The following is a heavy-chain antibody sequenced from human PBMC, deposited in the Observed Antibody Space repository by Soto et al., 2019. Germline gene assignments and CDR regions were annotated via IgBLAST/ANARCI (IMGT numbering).Heavy chain of an antibody. CDR2: ISSSSSTI. V-gene: IGHV3-48*01. Sequence: GGSLRLSCAASGFTFSSYSMNWVRQAPGKGLEWVSYISSSSSTIYYADSVKGRFTISRDNAKNSLYLQMNSLRAEDTAVYYCAREYPVGVATSDYWGQGTLVTVSS. CDR1: GFTFSSYS. D-gene: IGHD5-12*01. J-gene: IGHJ4*02. CDR3: AREYPVGVATSDY.